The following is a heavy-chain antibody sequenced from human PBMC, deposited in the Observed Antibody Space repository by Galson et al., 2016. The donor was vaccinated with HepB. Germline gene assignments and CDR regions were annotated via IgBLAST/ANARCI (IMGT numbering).Heavy chain of an antibody. Sequence: SETLCLTCTVSGDYMRSSSHYWAWIRQPPGKGLEWIGEISHSGSTNYNPSLKSRVIISVDKSKNQFSLNVNSVTAADTAVYYCASWTEIRPYYYNMDVWGQGTTVTVSS. CDR2: ISHSGST. D-gene: IGHD3/OR15-3a*01. CDR3: ASWTEIRPYYYNMDV. CDR1: GDYMRSSSHY. J-gene: IGHJ6*02. V-gene: IGHV4-61*05.